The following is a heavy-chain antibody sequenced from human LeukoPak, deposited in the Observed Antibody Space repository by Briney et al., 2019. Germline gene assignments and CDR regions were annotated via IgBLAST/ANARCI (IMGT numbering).Heavy chain of an antibody. D-gene: IGHD2-8*01. V-gene: IGHV3-20*04. CDR2: INRNGGST. J-gene: IGHJ4*02. CDR3: ARGFRNGPFDC. Sequence: GGALRLSCEAPGFTFDDYGMSWVRQPPGKGLEWVSGINRNGGSTDYADSVKGRLTISRDNAKNSHFLQINSLRVEDTALYYCARGFRNGPFDCWGQGTLVTVSS. CDR1: GFTFDDYG.